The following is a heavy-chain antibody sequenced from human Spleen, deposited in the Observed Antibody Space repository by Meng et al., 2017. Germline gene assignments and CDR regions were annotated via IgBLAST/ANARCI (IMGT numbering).Heavy chain of an antibody. D-gene: IGHD2-2*01. CDR1: GYTFTAFY. Sequence: QVLLVESGAEVKKPGGSVRISCKASGYTFTAFYRHWVRQAPGQGLQWMGWINIYNGITNYGRNFQGRVTLTTDTSTSTGYMELRSLTSDDTAVYYCATRGNPYLDRWGQGTTVTVSS. CDR2: INIYNGIT. CDR3: ATRGNPYLDR. V-gene: IGHV1-18*04. J-gene: IGHJ6*02.